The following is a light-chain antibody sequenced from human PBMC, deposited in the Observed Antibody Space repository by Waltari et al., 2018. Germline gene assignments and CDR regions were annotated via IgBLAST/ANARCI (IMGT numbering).Light chain of an antibody. J-gene: IGKJ2*01. CDR1: QSVSSSY. CDR3: QQYGSSPPMYT. CDR2: GAS. Sequence: EIVLTQSPGTLSLSPGERATLSCRASQSVSSSYLAWYQQKPGQAPRPLIYGASSRATGIPDRVSGRGFGTDFTLTISRLEPEDFAVYYCQQYGSSPPMYTFGQGTKLEIK. V-gene: IGKV3-20*01.